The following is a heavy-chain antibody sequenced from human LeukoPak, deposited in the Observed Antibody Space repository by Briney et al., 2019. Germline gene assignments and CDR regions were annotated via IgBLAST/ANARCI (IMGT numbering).Heavy chain of an antibody. V-gene: IGHV3-21*01. CDR3: ARDFRYDYVWGHPIRGIMDY. J-gene: IGHJ4*02. D-gene: IGHD3-16*01. Sequence: PGGSLRLSCAASGFTFSSYSMNWVRQAPGKGLEWVSSISSSSSYIYYADSVKGRFTISRDNAKNSLCLQMNSLRAEDTAVYYCARDFRYDYVWGHPIRGIMDYWGQGTLVTVSS. CDR2: ISSSSSYI. CDR1: GFTFSSYS.